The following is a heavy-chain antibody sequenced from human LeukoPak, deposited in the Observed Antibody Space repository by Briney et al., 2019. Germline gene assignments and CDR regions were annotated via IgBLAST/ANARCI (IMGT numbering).Heavy chain of an antibody. CDR3: ADGRSGGPLDY. D-gene: IGHD3-10*01. J-gene: IGHJ4*02. V-gene: IGHV3-66*01. CDR2: IYSGGST. Sequence: PGGSLRLSCAASGFTVSSNYMSWVRQAPGKGLEWVSVIYSGGSTYYADSVKGRFTISRDNSKNTLYHQMNSLRAEDTAVYYCADGRSGGPLDYWGQGTLVTVSS. CDR1: GFTVSSNY.